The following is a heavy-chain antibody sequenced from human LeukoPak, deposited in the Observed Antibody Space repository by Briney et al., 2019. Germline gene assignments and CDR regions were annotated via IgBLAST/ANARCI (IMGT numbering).Heavy chain of an antibody. CDR1: GYTFTGYY. D-gene: IGHD2-2*01. J-gene: IGHJ5*02. Sequence: ASVKVSCKASGYTFTGYYIYWVRQAPGQGLEWMGWINPDSGDTNYAQKLQGRVTMTTDTSTSTAYMELRSLRSDDTAVYYCARVPPPVVPAAIFWWFDPWGQGTLVTVSS. V-gene: IGHV1-18*01. CDR3: ARVPPPVVPAAIFWWFDP. CDR2: INPDSGDT.